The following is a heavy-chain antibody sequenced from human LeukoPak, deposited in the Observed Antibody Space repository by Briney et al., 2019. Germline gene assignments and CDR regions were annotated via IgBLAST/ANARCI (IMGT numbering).Heavy chain of an antibody. CDR3: ASDGSGYSDWSFDL. CDR1: GGSISSTSHY. J-gene: IGHJ2*01. D-gene: IGHD3-22*01. CDR2: IHYSGTT. V-gene: IGHV4-39*01. Sequence: PSETLSLTRTLSGGSISSTSHYWGWIRQAPGKGLEWIGSIHYSGTTYSTPSLKSRITMSIDSSKSQFSLKLTSVTAADTAVYYCASDGSGYSDWSFDLWGRGTLVTVSS.